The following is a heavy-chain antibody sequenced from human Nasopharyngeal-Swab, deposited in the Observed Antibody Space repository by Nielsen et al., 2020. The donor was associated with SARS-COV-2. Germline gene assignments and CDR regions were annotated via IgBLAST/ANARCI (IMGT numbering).Heavy chain of an antibody. J-gene: IGHJ4*02. CDR2: INSDGSST. CDR1: GFTFSSYW. CDR3: AREQLTTLDY. Sequence: GESLKISCAASGFTFSSYWMHWVRQAPGKGLVWVSRINSDGSSTSYADSVKGRFTISRDNAKNTLYLQMNSLRAEDTAVYYCAREQLTTLDYWGQGTLVTVSS. V-gene: IGHV3-74*01. D-gene: IGHD4-11*01.